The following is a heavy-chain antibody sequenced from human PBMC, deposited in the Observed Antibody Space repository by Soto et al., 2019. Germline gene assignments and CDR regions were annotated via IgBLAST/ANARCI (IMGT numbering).Heavy chain of an antibody. CDR3: GRASSPSRSRFHHYYSMDV. J-gene: IGHJ6*02. CDR1: GFPFTTYA. Sequence: GGSLRLSCAASGFPFTTYAMHWVRQAPGKGLEWVSYISSSTETIYYADSVKGRFTISRDSAKNSLYLQMNSLRDEDTAVYYCGRASSPSRSRFHHYYSMDVWGQGTTVTVSS. D-gene: IGHD3-16*01. V-gene: IGHV3-48*02. CDR2: ISSSTETI.